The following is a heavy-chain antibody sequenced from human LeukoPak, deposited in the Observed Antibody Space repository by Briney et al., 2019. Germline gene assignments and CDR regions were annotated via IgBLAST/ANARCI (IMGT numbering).Heavy chain of an antibody. J-gene: IGHJ3*02. D-gene: IGHD1/OR15-1a*01. CDR2: INHSGST. V-gene: IGHV4-34*01. CDR1: GVSFSGYY. Sequence: PSETLSLTCAVYGVSFSGYYWSWIRQPPGKGLEWIGEINHSGSTNYNPSLKSRVTISVDTSKNQFSLKLTSVTAADTAVYYCASNKNPTQAFDIWGQGTMVTVSS. CDR3: ASNKNPTQAFDI.